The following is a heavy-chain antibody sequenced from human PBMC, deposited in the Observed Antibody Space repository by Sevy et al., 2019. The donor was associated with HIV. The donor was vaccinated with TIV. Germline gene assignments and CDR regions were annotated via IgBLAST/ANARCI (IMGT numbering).Heavy chain of an antibody. D-gene: IGHD2-8*01. CDR3: ARVAVSYCTNDCYHRFDY. V-gene: IGHV3-30-3*01. Sequence: GGSLRLSCAVSGFSFSHYAFHWVRQAPGKGLEWASLISYDGTYKYYGDSVKGRFTISRDNSKNTLYLQMNSLRGNDTAVYYCARVAVSYCTNDCYHRFDYWGPGALVTVSS. CDR2: ISYDGTYK. CDR1: GFSFSHYA. J-gene: IGHJ4*02.